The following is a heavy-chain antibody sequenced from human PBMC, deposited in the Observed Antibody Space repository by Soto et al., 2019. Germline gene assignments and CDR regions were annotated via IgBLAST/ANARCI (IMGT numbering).Heavy chain of an antibody. D-gene: IGHD3-9*01. V-gene: IGHV1-3*01. Sequence: ASVKLSCKASGYTFTSYAMHWVRQAPGQRLEWMGWINAGNGNTKYSQKFQGRVTITRDTSASTAYMELSSLRSEDTAVYYCARGSSLLTGDYWGQGTLVTVSS. CDR3: ARGSSLLTGDY. J-gene: IGHJ4*02. CDR2: INAGNGNT. CDR1: GYTFTSYA.